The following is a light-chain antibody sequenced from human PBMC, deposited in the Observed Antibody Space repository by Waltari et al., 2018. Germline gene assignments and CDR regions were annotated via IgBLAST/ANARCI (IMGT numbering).Light chain of an antibody. CDR1: QSLVHSDGNTH. V-gene: IGKV2-30*02. J-gene: IGKJ2*01. Sequence: DVVMTQSPLTLPVTLGQPASISCKSSQSLVHSDGNTHVNWFQQRPGQSPRRLIYRVSNRDSGVPDRFSGSGSGTDFTLKISRVEAEDVGVYYCMQGTHWPYTFGQGTKLDIK. CDR3: MQGTHWPYT. CDR2: RVS.